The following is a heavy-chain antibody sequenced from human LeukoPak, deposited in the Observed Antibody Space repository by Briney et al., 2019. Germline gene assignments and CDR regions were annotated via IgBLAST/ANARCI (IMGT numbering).Heavy chain of an antibody. CDR3: ASEWYYYDSPPGPTEARLDY. D-gene: IGHD3-22*01. Sequence: ASVKVSCKASGYTFTSYYMHWVRQAPGQGLEWMGIINPSGGSTSYAQKFQGRVTMTRDTSTSTVYMELSSLRSEDTAVYYCASEWYYYDSPPGPTEARLDYWGQGTLVTVSS. V-gene: IGHV1-46*01. CDR1: GYTFTSYY. J-gene: IGHJ4*02. CDR2: INPSGGST.